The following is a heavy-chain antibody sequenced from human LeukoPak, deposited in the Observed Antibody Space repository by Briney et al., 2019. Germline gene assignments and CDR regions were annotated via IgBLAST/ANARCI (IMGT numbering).Heavy chain of an antibody. CDR3: AKDRGSEYYFDY. CDR2: TSQDGTSI. V-gene: IGHV3-7*01. CDR1: QFTFSNYW. J-gene: IGHJ4*02. D-gene: IGHD6-25*01. Sequence: GGSLRLSCAASQFTFSNYWLSWVRQAPGKGLERVAHTSQDGTSIYYVDSVKGRFTISRDNSKNTLYLQVNSLRAEDTAVYYCAKDRGSEYYFDYWGQGTLVTVSS.